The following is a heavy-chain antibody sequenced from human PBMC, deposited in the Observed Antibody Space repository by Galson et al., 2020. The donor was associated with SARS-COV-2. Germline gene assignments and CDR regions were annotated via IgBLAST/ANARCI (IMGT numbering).Heavy chain of an antibody. CDR2: IYWDDDK. CDR1: GFSLSSGVG. J-gene: IGHJ1*01. Sequence: SGPTLAKPTQTLTLTCTFSGFSLSSGVGVAWIRQPPGKALEWLALIYWDDDKRYSPSLRNRLTISKDTSKNQVVLTMTRMESVDSARYCWGSRGGFYDGCCHGGFNVWGPGSLVTVSS. V-gene: IGHV2-5*02. D-gene: IGHD3-10*01. CDR3: GSRGGFYDGCCHGGFNV.